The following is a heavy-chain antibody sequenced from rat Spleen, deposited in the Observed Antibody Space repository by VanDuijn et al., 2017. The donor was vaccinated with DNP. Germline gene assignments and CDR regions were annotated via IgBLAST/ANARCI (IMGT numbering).Heavy chain of an antibody. CDR1: GFTFSNYY. J-gene: IGHJ2*01. V-gene: IGHV5-25*01. CDR2: ISTRGSRT. CDR3: ARPDH. Sequence: EVQLVDSGGDLVQPGRSLRLSCAASGFTFSNYYMAWVRQAPKKGLEWVATISTRGSRTYYPDSVKGRFTISRDDAKSSLYLQMNGLKSEDTATYYCARPDHWGQGVMVTVSS.